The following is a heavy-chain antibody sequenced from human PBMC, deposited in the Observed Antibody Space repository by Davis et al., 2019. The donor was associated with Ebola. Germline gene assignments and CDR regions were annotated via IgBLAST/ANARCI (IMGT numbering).Heavy chain of an antibody. D-gene: IGHD2-15*01. V-gene: IGHV1-69*13. CDR3: AKAARYCRGGSCYFDY. J-gene: IGHJ4*02. CDR2: IIPIFATA. CDR1: GDTFSTYT. Sequence: SVKVSCKASGDTFSTYTLNWVRQAPGQGLEWMGGIIPIFATANYAQKFQGRVTITADESTSTAYMELNSLRSEDTAVYYCAKAARYCRGGSCYFDYWGQGTLVTVSS.